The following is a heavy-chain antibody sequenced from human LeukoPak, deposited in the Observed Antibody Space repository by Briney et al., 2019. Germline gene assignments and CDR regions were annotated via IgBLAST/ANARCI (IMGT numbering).Heavy chain of an antibody. CDR3: AINRFGGLFRYYYYYMDV. Sequence: SETLSLTCAVSGGSISSSNWWSWVRQPPGKGLEWIGELYHSGSTSYNPSLKSRVTISVDKSKNQFSLKLSSVTAADTAVYYCAINRFGGLFRYYYYYMDVWGKGTTVTVSS. D-gene: IGHD3-16*01. CDR1: GGSISSSNW. V-gene: IGHV4-4*02. CDR2: LYHSGST. J-gene: IGHJ6*03.